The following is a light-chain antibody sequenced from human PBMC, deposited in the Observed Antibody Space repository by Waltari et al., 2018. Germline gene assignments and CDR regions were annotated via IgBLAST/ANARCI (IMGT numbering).Light chain of an antibody. V-gene: IGKV4-1*01. CDR3: QQYYTTPSIT. Sequence: DIVMTQSPDSLAVSLGERATVNCQSSQSVLYTNKNHLAWYQQKPGQPPKLLIYWASTRESGVPDRFSGSGSATDFNLTISSLQAEDVAIYYCQQYYTTPSITFGQGTRLDIK. CDR1: QSVLYTNKNH. J-gene: IGKJ5*01. CDR2: WAS.